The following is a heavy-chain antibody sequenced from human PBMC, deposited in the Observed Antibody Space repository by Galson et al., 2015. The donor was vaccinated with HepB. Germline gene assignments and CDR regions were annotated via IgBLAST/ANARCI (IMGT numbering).Heavy chain of an antibody. V-gene: IGHV1-69*02. Sequence: SVKVSCKASGGTFSSYTISWVRQAPGQGLEWMGRIIPILGIANYAQKFQGRVTITADKSTSTAYMELSSLRSEDTAVYYCARGIVLRYFDWLSSGFDIWGQGTMVTVSS. CDR3: ARGIVLRYFDWLSSGFDI. J-gene: IGHJ3*02. D-gene: IGHD3-9*01. CDR1: GGTFSSYT. CDR2: IIPILGIA.